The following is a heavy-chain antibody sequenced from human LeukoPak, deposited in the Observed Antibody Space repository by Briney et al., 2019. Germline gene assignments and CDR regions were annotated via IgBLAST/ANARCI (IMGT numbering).Heavy chain of an antibody. CDR2: ISAYNGNT. CDR1: GYTFTSYD. D-gene: IGHD6-13*01. V-gene: IGHV1-18*01. J-gene: IGHJ4*02. Sequence: ASVKVSCKASGYTFTSYDISWVRQAPGQGLEWMGWISAYNGNTDYAQKLQGRVTMTTDTSTNTAYMELRSLRSDDTAVYYCARRGTYSSSWYHIYYLDYWGQGTLVTVSS. CDR3: ARRGTYSSSWYHIYYLDY.